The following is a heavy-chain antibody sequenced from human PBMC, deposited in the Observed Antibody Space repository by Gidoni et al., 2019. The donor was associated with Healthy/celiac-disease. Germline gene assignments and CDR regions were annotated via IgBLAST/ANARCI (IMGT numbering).Heavy chain of an antibody. Sequence: QVQLVQSGAEGKKPGASVKVSCKASGYTFTSYGISWVRQAPGQGLEWMGWISAYNGNTNYAQKLQGRVTMTTDTSTSTAYMELRSLRSDDTAVYYCARDLVVPAVLYYYGMDVWGQGTTVTVSS. CDR1: GYTFTSYG. CDR3: ARDLVVPAVLYYYGMDV. D-gene: IGHD2-2*01. J-gene: IGHJ6*02. CDR2: ISAYNGNT. V-gene: IGHV1-18*01.